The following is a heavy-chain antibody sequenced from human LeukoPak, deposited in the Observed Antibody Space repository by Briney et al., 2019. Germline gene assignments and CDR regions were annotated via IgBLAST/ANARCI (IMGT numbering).Heavy chain of an antibody. CDR1: GYTFTSYG. J-gene: IGHJ4*02. CDR2: ISAYNGNT. CDR3: AREARVSSTSCCYFDY. V-gene: IGHV1-18*01. Sequence: ASVKVSCKASGYTFTSYGISWVRQAPGQGLEWMGWISAYNGNTNYAQKLQGRVTMTTDTSTSTAYMELSSLRSEDTAVYYCAREARVSSTSCCYFDYWGQGTLVTVSS. D-gene: IGHD2-2*01.